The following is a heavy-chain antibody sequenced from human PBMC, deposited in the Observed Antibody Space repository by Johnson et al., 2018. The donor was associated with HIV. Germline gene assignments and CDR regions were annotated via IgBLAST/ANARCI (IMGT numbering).Heavy chain of an antibody. CDR2: ISGSGGST. D-gene: IGHD3-22*01. Sequence: EVQLVESGGGLVQPGGSLRLSCAASGFTFSTYAMSWVRQAPGKGLEWVSAISGSGGSTYYADSVKGRFTISRDNAKNSLYLQMNSLRAEDTAVYYCARTYYYDSSGYYVGAFDIWGQGTMVTVSS. V-gene: IGHV3-23*04. CDR1: GFTFSTYA. J-gene: IGHJ3*02. CDR3: ARTYYYDSSGYYVGAFDI.